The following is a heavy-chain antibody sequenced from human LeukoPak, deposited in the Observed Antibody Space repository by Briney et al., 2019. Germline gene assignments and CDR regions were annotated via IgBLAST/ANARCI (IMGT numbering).Heavy chain of an antibody. CDR1: GFTFSNYA. Sequence: PGASLRLSCVASGFTFSNYAMSWVRQAPGKGLEWVAVISYDGSNKYYADSVKGRFTISRDNSKNTLYLQMNSLRAEDTAVYYCAKDRTGSQRRGYFDYWGQGTLVTVSS. CDR3: AKDRTGSQRRGYFDY. CDR2: ISYDGSNK. V-gene: IGHV3-30*18. J-gene: IGHJ4*02. D-gene: IGHD3/OR15-3a*01.